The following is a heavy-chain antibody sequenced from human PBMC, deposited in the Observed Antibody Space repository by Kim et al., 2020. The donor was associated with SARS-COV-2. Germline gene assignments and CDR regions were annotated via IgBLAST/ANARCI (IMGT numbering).Heavy chain of an antibody. CDR1: GFMFSAYA. CDR3: AKVGSSSNSFFDS. Sequence: GGYLRLSCAASGFMFSAYAMNWVRQAPGKGLEWVAGLSGSGGYTFYVDSVKGRFTVSRDNSNNIVHLQMNSLRTDDTAKYYCAKVGSSSNSFFDSWGQGTLVTVSS. CDR2: LSGSGGYT. V-gene: IGHV3-23*01. J-gene: IGHJ4*02. D-gene: IGHD6-13*01.